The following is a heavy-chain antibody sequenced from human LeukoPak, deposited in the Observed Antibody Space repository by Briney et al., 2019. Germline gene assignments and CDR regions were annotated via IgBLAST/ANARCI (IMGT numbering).Heavy chain of an antibody. Sequence: GGSLRLSRAASGFTVSSNYMSWVRQAPGKGLEWVSVIYSGGSTYYADSVKGRFTISRDNSKNTLYLQMNSLRAEDTAVYYCARVKQLWLVHAFDIWGQGTMVTVSS. CDR2: IYSGGST. J-gene: IGHJ3*02. CDR3: ARVKQLWLVHAFDI. D-gene: IGHD5-18*01. V-gene: IGHV3-53*01. CDR1: GFTVSSNY.